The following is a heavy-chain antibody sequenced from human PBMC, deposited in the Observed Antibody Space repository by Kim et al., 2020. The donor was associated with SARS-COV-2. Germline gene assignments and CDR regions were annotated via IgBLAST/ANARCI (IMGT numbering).Heavy chain of an antibody. CDR3: ASLLFPLYSSSRAASRGDY. Sequence: GGSLRLSCAASGFTFSSYSMNWVRQAPGKGLEWVSSISSSSSYIYYADSVKGRFTISRDNAKNSLYLQMNSLRAEDTAVYYCASLLFPLYSSSRAASRGDYGGQGTLVTVSS. CDR2: ISSSSSYI. V-gene: IGHV3-21*01. D-gene: IGHD6-13*01. J-gene: IGHJ4*02. CDR1: GFTFSSYS.